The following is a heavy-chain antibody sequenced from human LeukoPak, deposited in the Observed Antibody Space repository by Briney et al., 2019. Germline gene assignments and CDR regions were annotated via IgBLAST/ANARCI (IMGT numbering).Heavy chain of an antibody. J-gene: IGHJ4*02. CDR2: IKRKSDGGIT. V-gene: IGHV3-15*01. Sequence: GGSLRLSCAASGFTFSNAWMSWVRQAPGKGLEGIGRIKRKSDGGITDYAAPVKGRFTISRDDSKNTVYLQMNSLKTEDTAVYYCTTVGLSGYYDSRGYYYFDYWGQGTLVTVSS. CDR1: GFTFSNAW. CDR3: TTVGLSGYYDSRGYYYFDY. D-gene: IGHD3-22*01.